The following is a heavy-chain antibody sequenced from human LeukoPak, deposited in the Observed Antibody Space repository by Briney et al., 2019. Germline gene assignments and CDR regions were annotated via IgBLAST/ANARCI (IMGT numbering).Heavy chain of an antibody. J-gene: IGHJ4*02. Sequence: ASVKVSCKASGYTFTGYYMHWVRQAPGQGLEWMGWINPNSGGTNYARKFQGRVTMTRDTSISTAYMELSRLRSDDTAVYYCARDSDDSSGYYYNYWGQGTLVTVSS. CDR1: GYTFTGYY. D-gene: IGHD3-22*01. CDR2: INPNSGGT. CDR3: ARDSDDSSGYYYNY. V-gene: IGHV1-2*02.